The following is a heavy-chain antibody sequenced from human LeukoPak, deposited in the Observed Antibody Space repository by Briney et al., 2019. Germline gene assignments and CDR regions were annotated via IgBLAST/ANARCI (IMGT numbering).Heavy chain of an antibody. D-gene: IGHD3-22*01. CDR3: ARFSVWDRSGYYLGPYYYYMDV. CDR2: IYTSGST. CDR1: GGSISSGSYY. V-gene: IGHV4-61*02. J-gene: IGHJ6*03. Sequence: KSSETLSLTCTVSGGSISSGSYYWSWIRQPAGKGLEWIGRIYTSGSTNYNPSHKSRVTISVDTSKNQFSLKLSSVTAADTAVYYCARFSVWDRSGYYLGPYYYYMDVWGKGTTVTVSS.